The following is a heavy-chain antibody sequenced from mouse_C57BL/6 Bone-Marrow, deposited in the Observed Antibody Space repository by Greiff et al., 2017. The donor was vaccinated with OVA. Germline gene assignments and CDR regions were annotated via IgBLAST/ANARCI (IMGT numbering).Heavy chain of an antibody. Sequence: EVKLVESGGGLVKPGGSLKLSCAASGFTFSSYAMSWVRQTPEKRLEWVATISDGGSYTYYPDNVKGRFTISRDNAKNNLYLQMSHLKSEDTAMYYSAREGGTYDYWGKGTTLTVSS. CDR2: ISDGGSYT. CDR3: AREGGTYDY. V-gene: IGHV5-4*01. J-gene: IGHJ2*01. CDR1: GFTFSSYA. D-gene: IGHD4-1*01.